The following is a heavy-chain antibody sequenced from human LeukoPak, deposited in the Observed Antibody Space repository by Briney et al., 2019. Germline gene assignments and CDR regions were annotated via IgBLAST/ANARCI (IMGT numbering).Heavy chain of an antibody. J-gene: IGHJ5*02. CDR3: ARACPNWFDP. Sequence: PSETLSLTCAVYGGSFSSYYWGWIRQPPGKGLEWIGSIYYSGSTYYNPSLKSRVTISVDTSKNQFPLKLSSVTAADTAVYYCARACPNWFDPWGQGTLVTVSS. CDR2: IYYSGST. V-gene: IGHV4-39*01. CDR1: GGSFSSYY.